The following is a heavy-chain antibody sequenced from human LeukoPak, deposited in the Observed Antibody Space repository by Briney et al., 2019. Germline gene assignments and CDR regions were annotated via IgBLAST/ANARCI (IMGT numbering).Heavy chain of an antibody. CDR2: VSYDGDNK. V-gene: IGHV3-30-3*01. CDR1: GFTFSSYA. D-gene: IGHD4-23*01. CDR3: AKENGNWFYYYYYMDV. J-gene: IGHJ6*03. Sequence: PGRSLRLSCAASGFTFSSYAMHWVRQTPGKGLEWVAVVSYDGDNKYYADSMKGRFTISRDNSKNTLYLQMNSLRAEDTAVYYCAKENGNWFYYYYYMDVWGKGTTVTVSS.